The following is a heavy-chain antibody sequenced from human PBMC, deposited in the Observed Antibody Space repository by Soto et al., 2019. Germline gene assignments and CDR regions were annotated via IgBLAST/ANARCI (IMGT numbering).Heavy chain of an antibody. CDR2: VSYDGNDK. J-gene: IGHJ6*02. CDR3: AKGGGVVVTGICVDA. CDR1: GFTFDSYG. Sequence: QVHLVESWGAMVQPGTSLRLSCAASGFTFDSYGMHWVRQAPGKGLEWLAVVSYDGNDKYYAESVKGRFTISRDNSKNMVYLQMNLRRAEDTARNYCAKGGGVVVTGICVDAWGQGTTVTVSS. D-gene: IGHD2-21*02. V-gene: IGHV3-30*18.